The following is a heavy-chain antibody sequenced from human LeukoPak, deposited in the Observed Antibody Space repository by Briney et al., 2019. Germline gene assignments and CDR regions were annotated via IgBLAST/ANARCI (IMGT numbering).Heavy chain of an antibody. Sequence: PSQTLSLTRTVSGGSISSGSYYWNWIRQPAGKGLEWIGRIYSSGSTNYNPSLKSRVTISVDTSKIQFSLNLSSVTAADTAVYYCARTRSIYCSSTSCPLGYWGQGTLVTVSS. V-gene: IGHV4-61*02. CDR2: IYSSGST. D-gene: IGHD2-2*01. CDR3: ARTRSIYCSSTSCPLGY. CDR1: GGSISSGSYY. J-gene: IGHJ4*02.